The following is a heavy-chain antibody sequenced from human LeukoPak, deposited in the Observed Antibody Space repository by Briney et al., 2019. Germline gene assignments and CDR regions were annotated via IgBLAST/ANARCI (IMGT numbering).Heavy chain of an antibody. CDR3: ARDRRTVQRYYTFHYMDV. V-gene: IGHV3-7*01. D-gene: IGHD3/OR15-3a*01. Sequence: GGSLRLSCEASRLTLSSHWMTWVRQAPGKGLEWVANIKQDGSEKYYVDSVKGRFTISRDNAKNSVYLRMNSLRAEDTAVYYCARDRRTVQRYYTFHYMDVWGKGTTVTVSS. CDR2: IKQDGSEK. J-gene: IGHJ6*03. CDR1: RLTLSSHW.